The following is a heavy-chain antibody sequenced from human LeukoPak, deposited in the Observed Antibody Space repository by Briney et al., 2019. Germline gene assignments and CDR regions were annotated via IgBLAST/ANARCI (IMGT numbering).Heavy chain of an antibody. CDR2: ISAYNGNT. J-gene: IGHJ6*02. CDR1: GYTFTSYG. D-gene: IGHD2-2*01. CDR3: ARVRDIVVVPAATLNYYGMDV. Sequence: ASVKVSCKASGYTFTSYGISWVRQAPGQGLEWMGWISAYNGNTNYAQKLQGRVTMTTDTSTSTAYMELSSLRSEDTAVYYCARVRDIVVVPAATLNYYGMDVWGQGTTVTVSS. V-gene: IGHV1-18*01.